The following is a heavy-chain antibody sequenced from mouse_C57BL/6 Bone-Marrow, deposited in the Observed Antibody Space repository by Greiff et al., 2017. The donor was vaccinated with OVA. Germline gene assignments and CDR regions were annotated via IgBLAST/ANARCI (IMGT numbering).Heavy chain of an antibody. J-gene: IGHJ1*03. CDR2: IHPNNGST. CDR3: ASEVVPYWYFDV. Sequence: VQLQQPGAELVKPGASVTLSCKASGYTFTSYWMHWVKQRPGQGLEWIGMIHPNNGSTNYTEKFKSKDTMTVDKYSSTAYMQLSSLTSEDSAVYYCASEVVPYWYFDVWGTGTTVTVSS. CDR1: GYTFTSYW. V-gene: IGHV1-64*01. D-gene: IGHD1-1*01.